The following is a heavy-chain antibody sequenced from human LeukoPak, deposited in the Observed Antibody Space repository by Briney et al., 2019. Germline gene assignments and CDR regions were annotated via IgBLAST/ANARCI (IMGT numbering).Heavy chain of an antibody. D-gene: IGHD1-14*01. CDR2: ISSSTGSI. CDR1: GFTFNRYN. V-gene: IGHV3-48*01. CDR3: ARLHLTRLYFDF. Sequence: GGSLRLSCAASGFTFNRYNMAWVRQAPGKGLEWVSYISSSTGSIHYADSVKGRFTISRGNAKNSLYLQLNSLRVEDTAVYYCARLHLTRLYFDFWGQGTLVTVSS. J-gene: IGHJ4*02.